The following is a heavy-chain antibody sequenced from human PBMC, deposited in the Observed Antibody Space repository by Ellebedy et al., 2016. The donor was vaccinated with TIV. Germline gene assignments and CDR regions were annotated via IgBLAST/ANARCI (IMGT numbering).Heavy chain of an antibody. Sequence: GESLKISCKGSGYSFTTYWIGWVRQKPGKGLEWMGIIYPEDSDTRYSPSFEGQVTISADKSISTAYLQWSSPKASDTAIFYCARGRGSSWYSYFDYWGQGTLVTVSS. CDR3: ARGRGSSWYSYFDY. J-gene: IGHJ4*02. CDR1: GYSFTTYW. D-gene: IGHD6-13*01. V-gene: IGHV5-51*01. CDR2: IYPEDSDT.